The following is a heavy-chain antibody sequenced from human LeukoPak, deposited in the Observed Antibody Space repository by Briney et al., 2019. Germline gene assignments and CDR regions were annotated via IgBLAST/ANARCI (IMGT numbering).Heavy chain of an antibody. CDR2: ISYDGSNK. CDR3: ARDQQAIVVVPAALGY. J-gene: IGHJ4*02. Sequence: GGSLRLSCAASGFTFSSYAMHWVRQAPGKGLEWVAVISYDGSNKYYADSVKGRFTISRDNSKNTLYLQMNSLRAEDTAVYCCARDQQAIVVVPAALGYWGQGTLVTVSS. CDR1: GFTFSSYA. D-gene: IGHD2-2*01. V-gene: IGHV3-30-3*01.